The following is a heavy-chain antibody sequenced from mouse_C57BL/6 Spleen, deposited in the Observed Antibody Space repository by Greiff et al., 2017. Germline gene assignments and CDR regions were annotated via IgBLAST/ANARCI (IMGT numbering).Heavy chain of an antibody. CDR1: GFSFNTYA. CDR3: VRRGMDY. J-gene: IGHJ4*01. CDR2: IRSKSNNYAT. Sequence: EVKLVESGGGLVQPKGSLKLSCAASGFSFNTYAMNWVRQAPGKGLEWVARIRSKSNNYATYYADSVKDRFTISRDDSESMLYLQMNNLKTTDTAMYYCVRRGMDYWGQGTSVTVSS. V-gene: IGHV10-1*01.